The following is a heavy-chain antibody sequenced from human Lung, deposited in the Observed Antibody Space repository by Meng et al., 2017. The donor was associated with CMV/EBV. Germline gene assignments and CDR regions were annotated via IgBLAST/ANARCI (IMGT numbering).Heavy chain of an antibody. CDR1: GDSISNSNW. CDR3: ARKASWLLSLDY. CDR2: IYHSGTT. V-gene: IGHV4-4*02. Sequence: SETLSLTFAVSGDSISNSNWWTWVRQPPGKGLEWIGEIYHSGTTNYNPSLKSRVTISVNKSKKQFSLMLTSVTVADTAVYYCARKASWLLSLDYWGQGTLDTVSS. D-gene: IGHD3-9*01. J-gene: IGHJ4*02.